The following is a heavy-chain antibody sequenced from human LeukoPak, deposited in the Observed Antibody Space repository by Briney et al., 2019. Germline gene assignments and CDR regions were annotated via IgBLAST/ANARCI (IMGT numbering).Heavy chain of an antibody. CDR1: GGSISSSSYY. J-gene: IGHJ4*02. CDR2: IYYSGST. Sequence: SETLSLTCTVSGGSISSSSYYWGWLRQPPGKGLEWIGRIYYSGSTYYNPSLKRRVTISVDTSKNQFSLKLRSVTAADTAAYYCARRGTAAGSYYLAYGGQGTLDTVSS. CDR3: ARRGTAAGSYYLAY. V-gene: IGHV4-39*01. D-gene: IGHD6-13*01.